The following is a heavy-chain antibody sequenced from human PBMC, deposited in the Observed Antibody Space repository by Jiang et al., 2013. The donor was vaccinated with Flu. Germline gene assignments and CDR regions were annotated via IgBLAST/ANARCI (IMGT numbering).Heavy chain of an antibody. V-gene: IGHV4-39*01. D-gene: IGHD6-6*01. Sequence: PGLVKPSETLSLTCIVSGGSISSSSYYWGWIRQPPGKGLEWIGSIYYSGSTYYNPSLKSRVTISVDTSNNQFSLKLSSVTAADTAVYYCASLKYYYYYMDVWGKGTTVTVSS. J-gene: IGHJ6*03. CDR1: GGSISSSSYY. CDR3: ASLKYYYYYMDV. CDR2: IYYSGST.